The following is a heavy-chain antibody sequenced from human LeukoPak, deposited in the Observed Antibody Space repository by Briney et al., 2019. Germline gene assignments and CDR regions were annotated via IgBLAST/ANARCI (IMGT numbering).Heavy chain of an antibody. CDR3: ARDRADAFDI. CDR1: GFTFSSYA. Sequence: GGSLRLSCAASGFTFSSYAMNWVRQAPGKGLEWVSSISSSSSYIYYADSVKGRFTISRDNAKNSLYLQMNSLRAEDTAVYYCARDRADAFDIWGQGTMVTVSS. J-gene: IGHJ3*02. V-gene: IGHV3-21*01. CDR2: ISSSSSYI.